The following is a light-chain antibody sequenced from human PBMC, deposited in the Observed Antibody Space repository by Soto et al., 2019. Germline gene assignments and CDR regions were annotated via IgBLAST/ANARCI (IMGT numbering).Light chain of an antibody. CDR3: ASLTTTSFV. CDR1: SSDVGAYNF. Sequence: QSVLTQPASVSGSPGQSITISCTGTSSDVGAYNFVSWYQHHPDKAPKLMISEVSNRLSGVSDRFSGSKSGNTASLTISGLQAEDEADYYCASLTTTSFVFGTGTKV. J-gene: IGLJ1*01. CDR2: EVS. V-gene: IGLV2-14*01.